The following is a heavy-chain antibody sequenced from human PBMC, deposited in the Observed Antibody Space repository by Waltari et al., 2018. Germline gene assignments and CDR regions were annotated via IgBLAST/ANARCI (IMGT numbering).Heavy chain of an antibody. Sequence: QVQLVQSGAEVKKPGSSVKVSCKASGVTFSSYAISWGGQDTGKGMEWRGRISPSLGKENDEKKVEGRVTRTADKATRTAYMELSSRRAEEKAVDDGVVGKDYGFDDWGQGTLVTVSS. CDR2: ISPSLGKE. J-gene: IGHJ4*02. CDR1: GVTFSSYA. D-gene: IGHD4-17*01. V-gene: IGHV1-69*04. CDR3: VVGKDYGFDD.